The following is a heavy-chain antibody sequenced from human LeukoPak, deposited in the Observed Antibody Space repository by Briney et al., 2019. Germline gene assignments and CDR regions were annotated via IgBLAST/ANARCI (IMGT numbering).Heavy chain of an antibody. Sequence: GSLRLSCAASGFTFDDYAMHWVRQAPGKGLEWVSLISWDGGSTYYADSVKGRFTISRDNSKNSLYLQMNSLRTEDTALYYCAKDMPRVGFGELFVGMDVWGQGTTVTVSS. V-gene: IGHV3-43*02. CDR1: GFTFDDYA. D-gene: IGHD3-10*01. CDR2: ISWDGGST. CDR3: AKDMPRVGFGELFVGMDV. J-gene: IGHJ6*02.